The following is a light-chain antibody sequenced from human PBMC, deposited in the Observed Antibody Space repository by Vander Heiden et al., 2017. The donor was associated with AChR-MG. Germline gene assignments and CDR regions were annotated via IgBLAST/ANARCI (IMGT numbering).Light chain of an antibody. V-gene: IGLV1-47*01. CDR2: MKN. CDR1: STIIGIHY. J-gene: IGLJ2*01. CDR3: GAWDDSMSAVV. Sequence: SVLTQPPSAPGTPGQRVTIPCSGVSTIIGIHYFDWYHRAPGTALKLPIQMKNERPPGVPDRCSGAKSGTSAALAINGLRSENEADDYCGAWDDSMSAVVFGGGTKLTVL.